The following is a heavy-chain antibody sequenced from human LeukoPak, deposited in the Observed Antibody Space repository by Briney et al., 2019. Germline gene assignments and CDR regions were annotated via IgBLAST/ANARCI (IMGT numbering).Heavy chain of an antibody. CDR3: AGGQPNYYDSSGYLDY. CDR1: GGSISTSSYY. J-gene: IGHJ4*02. V-gene: IGHV4-39*01. CDR2: IYYSGST. D-gene: IGHD3-22*01. Sequence: SETLSLTCTVSGGSISTSSYYWGWIRQPPGKGLEWIGTIYYSGSTYYNPSLKSRVTISVDTSKNQFSLKLSSVTAADTAVYYCAGGQPNYYDSSGYLDYWGQGTLVTVSS.